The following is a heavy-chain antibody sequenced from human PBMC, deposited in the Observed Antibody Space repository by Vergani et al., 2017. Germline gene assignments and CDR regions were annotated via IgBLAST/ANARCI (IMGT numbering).Heavy chain of an antibody. V-gene: IGHV3-33*06. D-gene: IGHD2/OR15-2a*01. CDR2: IWYDGSKE. CDR3: ANSVIAGNVGVAYFGMDV. Sequence: QVQLEESGGGVVQPGRSLRLSCAGSGFTLSSHAMHWVRQAPGKGLEWVAFIWYDGSKEYYADSVKGRFTISRDNSKNKLYLQMNNLRAADTAVYFCANSVIAGNVGVAYFGMDVWGRGTTVTVSS. CDR1: GFTLSSHA. J-gene: IGHJ6*02.